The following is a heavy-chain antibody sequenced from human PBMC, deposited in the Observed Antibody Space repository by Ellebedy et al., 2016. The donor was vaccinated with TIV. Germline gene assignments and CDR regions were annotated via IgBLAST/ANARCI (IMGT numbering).Heavy chain of an antibody. V-gene: IGHV3-11*01. J-gene: IGHJ5*02. CDR2: ISTSGRTI. D-gene: IGHD2-2*01. CDR3: ARDARFIDQQHNWFDP. Sequence: GESLKISCAASGFIFSDYYMSWIRQAPGKGLEWVSYISTSGRTIYYADSVKGRFTISRDNAKNSLYLQMKSLRAEDTAVYYCARDARFIDQQHNWFDPWGQGTLDTVSS. CDR1: GFIFSDYY.